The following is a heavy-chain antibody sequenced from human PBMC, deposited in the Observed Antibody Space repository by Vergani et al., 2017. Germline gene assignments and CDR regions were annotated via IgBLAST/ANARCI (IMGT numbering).Heavy chain of an antibody. CDR2: IYYSGST. CDR1: GGSISSGDYY. J-gene: IGHJ3*02. Sequence: QVQLQESGPGLVKPSQTLSLTCTVSGGSISSGDYYWSWIRQPPGKGLEWIGYIYYSGSTYYNPSLKSRVTISVDTSKNQFSLKLSSVTAADTAVYYCARDHLDYGSGSYYLDAFDIWGQGTMVTVSS. V-gene: IGHV4-30-4*08. CDR3: ARDHLDYGSGSYYLDAFDI. D-gene: IGHD3-10*01.